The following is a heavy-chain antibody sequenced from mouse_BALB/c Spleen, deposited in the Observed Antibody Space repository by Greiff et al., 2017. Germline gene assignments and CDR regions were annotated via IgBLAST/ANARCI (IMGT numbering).Heavy chain of an antibody. CDR1: GYTFTSYW. D-gene: IGHD2-1*01. CDR2: INPSTGYT. Sequence: VQLQQSGAELAKPGASMKMSCKASGYTFTSYWMHWVKQRPGQGLEWIGYINPSTGYTEYNQKFKDKATLTADKSSSTAYMQLSSLTSEDSAVYYCARGDGNYDYWGQGTTLTVSS. J-gene: IGHJ2*01. V-gene: IGHV1-7*01. CDR3: ARGDGNYDY.